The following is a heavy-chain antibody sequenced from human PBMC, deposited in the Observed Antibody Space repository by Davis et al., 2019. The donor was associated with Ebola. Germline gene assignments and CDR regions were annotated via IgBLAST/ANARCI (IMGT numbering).Heavy chain of an antibody. CDR2: IKQDGSEK. Sequence: PGGSLRLSCAASGFTFSSYWMSWVRQAPGKGLEWVANIKQDGSEKYYVDSVKGRFTISRDNAKNSLFLQMNNLRADDSAVYYCARGIPNWFDPWGQGTLVTVSS. CDR3: ARGIPNWFDP. J-gene: IGHJ5*02. CDR1: GFTFSSYW. V-gene: IGHV3-7*03.